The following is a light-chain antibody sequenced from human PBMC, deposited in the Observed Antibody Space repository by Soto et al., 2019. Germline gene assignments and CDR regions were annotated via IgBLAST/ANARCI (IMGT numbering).Light chain of an antibody. CDR3: QQYGTSRT. CDR1: QNVANY. Sequence: EIVLTQSPATLSLSPGERATLSCRASQNVANYLAWYQQRPGLAPRLLIYGASTRTAGIPDRFTGSGSGTDFTLTISRLEPEDFAVYYCQQYGTSRTFGQGTKVDI. V-gene: IGKV3-20*01. J-gene: IGKJ1*01. CDR2: GAS.